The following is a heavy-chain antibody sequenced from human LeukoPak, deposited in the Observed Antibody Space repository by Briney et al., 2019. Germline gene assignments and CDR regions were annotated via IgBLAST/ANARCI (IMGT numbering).Heavy chain of an antibody. CDR2: IIPIFGTS. J-gene: IGHJ4*02. Sequence: GASVKVPCKASGGTFSSYAITWVRQAPGQGLEWMGGIIPIFGTSNYAQKFQGRVTITADESTSTAYMEMSSLTSEDTAVYYGARPSTPATRSGYEFWGQGTLVIVSS. CDR3: ARPSTPATRSGYEF. CDR1: GGTFSSYA. V-gene: IGHV1-69*13. D-gene: IGHD3-3*01.